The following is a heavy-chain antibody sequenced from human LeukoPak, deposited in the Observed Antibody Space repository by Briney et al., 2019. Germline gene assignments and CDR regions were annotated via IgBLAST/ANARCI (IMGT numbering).Heavy chain of an antibody. CDR2: ISAYNGNT. D-gene: IGHD6-13*01. J-gene: IGHJ6*03. V-gene: IGHV1-18*01. CDR3: ARIPSSSSRTPIYYYYYMDV. Sequence: ASVNVSCKASGYTFTSYGISWVRQAPGQGLEWMGWISAYNGNTNYAQKLQGRVTMTTDTSTSTAYMELRSLRSDDTAVYYCARIPSSSSRTPIYYYYYMDVWGKGTTVTVSS. CDR1: GYTFTSYG.